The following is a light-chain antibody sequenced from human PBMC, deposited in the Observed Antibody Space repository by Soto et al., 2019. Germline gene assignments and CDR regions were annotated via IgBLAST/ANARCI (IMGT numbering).Light chain of an antibody. J-gene: IGLJ1*01. CDR2: EVS. CDR1: SSDVGGYNY. CDR3: SSYTSSSTPWV. V-gene: IGLV2-14*01. Sequence: QSVLTQPASVSGSPGQSITISCTGTSSDVGGYNYVSWYQQHPGKAPKLMIYEVSNRQSGVSHRFSGSKSGNTASLTSYGLQAEDEADYYCSSYTSSSTPWVFGTGTKVTVL.